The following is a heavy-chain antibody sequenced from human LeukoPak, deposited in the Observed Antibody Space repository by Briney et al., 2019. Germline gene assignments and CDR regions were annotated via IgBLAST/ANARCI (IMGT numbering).Heavy chain of an antibody. CDR1: VGSFSGYY. D-gene: IGHD3-22*01. J-gene: IGHJ4*02. CDR2: INHSGST. CDR3: ARVNSGSSGSYYFDY. Sequence: PSETLSLTCAVYVGSFSGYYWSWIRQPPGKGLEWLGEINHSGSTNYNPSLKSRVTISVDTSKNQFSLKLSSVTAADTAVYYCARVNSGSSGSYYFDYWGQGTLVTVSS. V-gene: IGHV4-34*01.